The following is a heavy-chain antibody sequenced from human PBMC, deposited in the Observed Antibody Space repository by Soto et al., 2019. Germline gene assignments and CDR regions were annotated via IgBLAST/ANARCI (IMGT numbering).Heavy chain of an antibody. CDR1: GFSFSTYG. CDR3: AKDRREWRTPQLLY. Sequence: QVQLVESGGGMVQPGRSLRLSCAASGFSFSTYGMHWVRQAPGKGLEWVAVISYDGSNKYYADSVKGRFTISRDNSKNPLYLQMNSLRAEDTAVYYCAKDRREWRTPQLLYWGQGTLVTVSS. CDR2: ISYDGSNK. D-gene: IGHD2-21*01. V-gene: IGHV3-30*18. J-gene: IGHJ4*02.